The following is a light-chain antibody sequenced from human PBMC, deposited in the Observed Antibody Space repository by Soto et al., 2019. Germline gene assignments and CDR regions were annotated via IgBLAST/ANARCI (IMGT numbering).Light chain of an antibody. J-gene: IGKJ1*01. CDR1: QSVSSSY. CDR2: GAS. Sequence: EIVFTQSPATLSLSPGESATLSCRASQSVSSSYLAWYQQRPGQAPRLLIYGASSRATGIPDRFSGSGSGTDFTLTISRLEPEDFAVYYCQQYVDLWTFGQGTKVDIK. CDR3: QQYVDLWT. V-gene: IGKV3-20*01.